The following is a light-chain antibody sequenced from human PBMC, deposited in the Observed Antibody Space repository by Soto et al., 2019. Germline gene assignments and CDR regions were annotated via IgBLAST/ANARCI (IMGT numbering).Light chain of an antibody. Sequence: EIVMTQSPGTLSVSTGEGATLSCRASQSVDSNLAWYQQKPGQAPRLLIYGASTRPTGIADRFSGSGSGTEFTLTISSLQSEDFAVYYCQQYDSWPLTFGGGTKVEIK. CDR2: GAS. CDR1: QSVDSN. CDR3: QQYDSWPLT. J-gene: IGKJ4*01. V-gene: IGKV3D-15*01.